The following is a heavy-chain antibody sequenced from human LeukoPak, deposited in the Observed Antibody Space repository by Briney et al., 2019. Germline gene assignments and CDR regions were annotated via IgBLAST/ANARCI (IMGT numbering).Heavy chain of an antibody. V-gene: IGHV3-23*05. D-gene: IGHD6-13*01. J-gene: IGHJ1*01. Sequence: PGGSLRLSCAASGFTFRSYAMSWVRQAPGKGLEWVSAVYSGGSTFYADSVKGRFTISRDNSKNTLYLQISSLRAEDTAVYYCALLGAAGREYFQHWGQGTLVTVSS. CDR3: ALLGAAGREYFQH. CDR1: GFTFRSYA. CDR2: VYSGGST.